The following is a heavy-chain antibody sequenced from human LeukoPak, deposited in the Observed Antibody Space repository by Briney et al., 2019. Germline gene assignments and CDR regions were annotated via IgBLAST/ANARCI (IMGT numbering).Heavy chain of an antibody. J-gene: IGHJ4*02. CDR3: ASTTNPYSLHGY. V-gene: IGHV3-7*01. CDR1: AFTFSNYW. CDR2: IKQDGSEK. Sequence: PGGSLRLSCAASAFTFSNYWMSWVRQAPGKGLEWVANIKQDGSEKYYVDSVKGRFTISRDNAKNSLYLQMNSLRAEDTAVYYCASTTNPYSLHGYWGQGTLVTVSS. D-gene: IGHD2-21*01.